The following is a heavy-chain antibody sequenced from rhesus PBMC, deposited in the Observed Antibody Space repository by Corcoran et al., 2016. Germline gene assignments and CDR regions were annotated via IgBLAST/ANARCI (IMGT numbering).Heavy chain of an antibody. V-gene: IGHV4S7*01. CDR3: AREGSGWLDY. J-gene: IGHJ4*01. D-gene: IGHD6-31*01. Sequence: QVQLQESGPGLLKPSETLSLTCAVSGGSISGGYGGGWIRQPPGKGLGWIGSIYSSSGNTYYNPSLKSRVTISTDTSKNQFSLKLSSVTAADTAVYYCAREGSGWLDYWGQGVLVTVSS. CDR2: IYSSSGNT. CDR1: GGSISGGYG.